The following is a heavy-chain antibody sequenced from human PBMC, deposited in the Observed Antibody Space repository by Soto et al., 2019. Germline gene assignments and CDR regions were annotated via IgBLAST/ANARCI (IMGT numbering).Heavy chain of an antibody. J-gene: IGHJ4*02. CDR1: GFTFSSYG. CDR3: AKETEPEANYGSGSYYGGEYYFDY. D-gene: IGHD3-10*01. V-gene: IGHV3-30*18. CDR2: ISYDGSNK. Sequence: GGSLRLSCAASGFTFSSYGMHWVRQAPGKGLEWVAVISYDGSNKYYADSVKGRFTISRDNSKNTLYLQMNSLRAEDTAVYYCAKETEPEANYGSGSYYGGEYYFDYWGQGTLVTVSS.